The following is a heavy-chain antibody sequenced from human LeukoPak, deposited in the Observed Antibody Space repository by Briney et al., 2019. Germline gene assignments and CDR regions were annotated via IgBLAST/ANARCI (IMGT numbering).Heavy chain of an antibody. D-gene: IGHD3-16*02. Sequence: ASVKVSCKASGYTFTSYGISWVRQSPGQGLEWMGCISAYNGNTNYAQKLQGRVTMTTDTSTSTAYMELRSLRSDDTAVYYCARVRNSMITFGGVIAGDAFDIWGQGTMVTVSS. CDR3: ARVRNSMITFGGVIAGDAFDI. CDR1: GYTFTSYG. V-gene: IGHV1-18*01. CDR2: ISAYNGNT. J-gene: IGHJ3*02.